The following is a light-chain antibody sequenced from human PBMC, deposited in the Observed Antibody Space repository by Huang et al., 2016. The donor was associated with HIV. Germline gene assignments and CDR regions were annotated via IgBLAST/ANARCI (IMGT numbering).Light chain of an antibody. V-gene: IGKV3-20*01. J-gene: IGKJ1*01. Sequence: EIVLTQSPGTLSLSPGERATLSCRASQRVSSSYLAWYQQTPGQAPRLLIYGASSRATGIPDRFSGSGSGTDFTLTISRLEPEDFAVYYCQQYDGSPWTFGQGTKVETK. CDR1: QRVSSSY. CDR3: QQYDGSPWT. CDR2: GAS.